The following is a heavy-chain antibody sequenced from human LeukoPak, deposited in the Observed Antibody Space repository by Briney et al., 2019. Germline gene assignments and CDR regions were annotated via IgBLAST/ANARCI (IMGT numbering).Heavy chain of an antibody. CDR2: IRYDGSNK. Sequence: PGXSLRLSCAASGFTFSSYGMHWVRQAPGKGLEWVASIRYDGSNKYYADSVKGRFTISRDNSKNTLYLQMNSLRAEDTAVYYCANTGITIFGVVLDLDYWGQGTLVTVSS. CDR1: GFTFSSYG. CDR3: ANTGITIFGVVLDLDY. D-gene: IGHD3-3*01. J-gene: IGHJ4*02. V-gene: IGHV3-30*02.